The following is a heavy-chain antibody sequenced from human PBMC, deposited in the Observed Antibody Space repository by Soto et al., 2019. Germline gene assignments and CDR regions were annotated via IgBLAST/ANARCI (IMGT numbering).Heavy chain of an antibody. J-gene: IGHJ6*02. CDR2: INPSGGST. Sequence: ASVKVSCKASGYTFTSYYMHWVRQAPGQGLEWMGIINPSGGSTSYAQKFQGRVTMTRDTSTSTVYMELSSLRSEDTAVYYCARGHIVLMVYALNRGMDVWGQGTTVTVSS. CDR1: GYTFTSYY. D-gene: IGHD2-8*01. CDR3: ARGHIVLMVYALNRGMDV. V-gene: IGHV1-46*01.